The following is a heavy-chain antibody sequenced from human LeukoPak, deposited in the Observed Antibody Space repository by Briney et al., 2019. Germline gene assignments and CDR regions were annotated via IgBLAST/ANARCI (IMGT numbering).Heavy chain of an antibody. Sequence: GGSLGLSCAASGFTFSNYAMSWVRQAPGKGLEWVSSISDSGGSTYYADSVKGRFTISRDNSKNTLYLQMTNLRAADTAVYYCAKDLSRAVAADWFDPWDQGSLVTVSS. CDR1: GFTFSNYA. V-gene: IGHV3-23*01. J-gene: IGHJ5*02. CDR3: AKDLSRAVAADWFDP. D-gene: IGHD6-19*01. CDR2: ISDSGGST.